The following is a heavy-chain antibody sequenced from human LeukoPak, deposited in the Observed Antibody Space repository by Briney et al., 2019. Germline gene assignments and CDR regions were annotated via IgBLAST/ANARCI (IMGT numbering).Heavy chain of an antibody. D-gene: IGHD3-22*01. CDR2: ISSSGSYI. V-gene: IGHV3-21*01. Sequence: GGSLRLSCAASSFTFSSYNMNWVRQAPGKGLEWVSSISSSGSYIYYRDSVKGRFTISRDNAKNSLYLQMNSLRAEDTAVYYCARDVSSGYYYTDYWGQGTLVTVSS. CDR1: SFTFSSYN. CDR3: ARDVSSGYYYTDY. J-gene: IGHJ4*02.